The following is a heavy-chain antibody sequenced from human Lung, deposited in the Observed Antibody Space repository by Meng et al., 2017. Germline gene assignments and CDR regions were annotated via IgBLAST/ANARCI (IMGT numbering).Heavy chain of an antibody. Sequence: GHLWVPAPSLVSPSPTLSICCTFPGRSISSSNYDGTWIGKPPGNGLWLIGHIYNTGSTYYTPSLKSRMTVSVDTSKYQFSLKLSSVTAADTAVYYCARCQKGYFDLWGRGTLVTVSS. CDR1: GRSISSSNYD. CDR3: ARCQKGYFDL. CDR2: IYNTGST. J-gene: IGHJ2*01. V-gene: IGHV4-30-4*01.